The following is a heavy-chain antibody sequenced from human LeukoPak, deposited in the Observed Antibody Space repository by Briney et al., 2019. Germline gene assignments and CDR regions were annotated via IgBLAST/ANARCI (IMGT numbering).Heavy chain of an antibody. V-gene: IGHV4-4*09. J-gene: IGHJ4*02. CDR3: ARAPAFFGVDNYFDY. CDR2: IYTSGST. CDR1: GASIRSYY. Sequence: SETLSLTCSVSGASIRSYYWSWIRQPPGKGLEWIGYIYTSGSTNHSPSLKGRVSLSMDTSKNHFSLTLSSVTAADTAVYYCARAPAFFGVDNYFDYWGQGTLVTVSS. D-gene: IGHD3-3*01.